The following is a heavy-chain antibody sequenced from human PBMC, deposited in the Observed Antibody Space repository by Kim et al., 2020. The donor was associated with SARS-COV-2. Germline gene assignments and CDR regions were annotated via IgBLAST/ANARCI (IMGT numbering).Heavy chain of an antibody. Sequence: GGSLRLSCAASGFTFSSYAMSWVRQAPGKGLEWVSAISGSGGSTYYADSVKGRFTISRDNSKNTLYLQMNSLRAEDTAVYYCAKDLGWGTAMGDYYYYGMDVWGQGTTVTVSS. V-gene: IGHV3-23*01. D-gene: IGHD5-18*01. J-gene: IGHJ6*02. CDR2: ISGSGGST. CDR3: AKDLGWGTAMGDYYYYGMDV. CDR1: GFTFSSYA.